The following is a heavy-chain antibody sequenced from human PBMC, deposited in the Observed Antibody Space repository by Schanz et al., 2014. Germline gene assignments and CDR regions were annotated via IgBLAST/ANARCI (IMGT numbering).Heavy chain of an antibody. D-gene: IGHD3-22*01. V-gene: IGHV3-23*04. Sequence: EVQLVESGGGLIQPGGSLRLSCAASGFGFSSYSMNWVRQAPGKGLEWVSAISGGGGSTYYADSVKGRFTISRDNSKNTLYLQMNSLRVEDSAIYYCAKDISDTSGKDDYWGQGTLVAVSA. J-gene: IGHJ4*02. CDR3: AKDISDTSGKDDY. CDR2: ISGGGGST. CDR1: GFGFSSYS.